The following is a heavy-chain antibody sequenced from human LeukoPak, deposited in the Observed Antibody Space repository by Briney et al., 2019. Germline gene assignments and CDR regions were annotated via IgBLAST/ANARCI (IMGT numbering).Heavy chain of an antibody. V-gene: IGHV3-7*01. CDR3: ARRGYTFDY. CDR2: IKPDGSEK. CDR1: EFIFSNYW. J-gene: IGHJ4*02. D-gene: IGHD5-24*01. Sequence: GGSLRPSCAASEFIFSNYWMSWVRHAPGKGLELVANIKPDGSEKNYVDSVRGRFTISRDTAKSSVFLQMNSVRDESTAVYYCARRGYTFDYWGLGTLVTVSS.